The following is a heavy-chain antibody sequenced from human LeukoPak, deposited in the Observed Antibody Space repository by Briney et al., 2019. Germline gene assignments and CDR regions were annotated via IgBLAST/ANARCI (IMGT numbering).Heavy chain of an antibody. D-gene: IGHD6-13*01. V-gene: IGHV4-34*01. CDR3: AREVRYSSSWYWFDP. CDR2: INHSGST. Sequence: PSETLSLTCAVYGGSFSGYYWSWIRQPPGKGLEWIGEINHSGSTNYNPSLKSRVTISVDTSKNQFSLELSSVTAADTAVYYCAREVRYSSSWYWFDPWGQGTLVTVSS. CDR1: GGSFSGYY. J-gene: IGHJ5*02.